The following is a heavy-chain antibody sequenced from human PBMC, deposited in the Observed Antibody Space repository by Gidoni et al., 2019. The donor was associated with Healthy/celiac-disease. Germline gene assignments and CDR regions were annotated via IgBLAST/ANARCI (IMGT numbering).Heavy chain of an antibody. CDR2: ISWNSGSI. D-gene: IGHD4-17*01. J-gene: IGHJ3*02. CDR1: GFTFDDYA. Sequence: EVQLVESGGGLVQPGRSLRLSCAASGFTFDDYAMHWVRQAPGKGLEWVSGISWNSGSIGYADSVKGRFTISRDNAKNSLYLQMNSLGAEDTALYYCAKDAYGDYEGDAFDIWGQGTMVTVSS. CDR3: AKDAYGDYEGDAFDI. V-gene: IGHV3-9*01.